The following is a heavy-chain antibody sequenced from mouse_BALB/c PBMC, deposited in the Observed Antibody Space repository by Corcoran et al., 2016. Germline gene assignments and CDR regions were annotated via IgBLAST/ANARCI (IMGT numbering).Heavy chain of an antibody. J-gene: IGHJ2*01. V-gene: IGHV8-8*01. Sequence: QVTLKESGPGILMPSQTLSLTCSFTGFSLSTSGIGVGWIRPPSGKGLEWLAHIWWDDDKYYNPSLKSQLTISKDTSRNQVFLKITSVDTADTATYYFSRSYDYYLYYWGQCTTLTVSS. CDR3: SRSYDYYLYY. CDR2: IWWDDDK. CDR1: GFSLSTSGIG. D-gene: IGHD2-4*01.